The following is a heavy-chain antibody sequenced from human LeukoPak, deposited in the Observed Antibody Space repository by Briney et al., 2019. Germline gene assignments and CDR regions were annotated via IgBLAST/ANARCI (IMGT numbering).Heavy chain of an antibody. CDR3: ARATGSGSSWFDP. D-gene: IGHD3-10*01. Sequence: GASVKVSCKASGYTFTGYYMHWVRQAPGQGLEWMGRINPNSGGTNYAQKFQGRVSMTRDTSISTAYMELSRLRSDDTAVYYCARATGSGSSWFDPWGQGTLVTVSS. V-gene: IGHV1-2*06. J-gene: IGHJ5*02. CDR2: INPNSGGT. CDR1: GYTFTGYY.